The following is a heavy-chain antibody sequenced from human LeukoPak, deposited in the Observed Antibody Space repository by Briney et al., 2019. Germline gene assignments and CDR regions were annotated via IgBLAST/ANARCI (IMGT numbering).Heavy chain of an antibody. CDR3: AKGVGAWPYYYFDY. CDR1: GFTFTSNA. J-gene: IGHJ4*02. CDR2: ISGSGANP. V-gene: IGHV3-23*01. Sequence: GGSLTLSCPASGFTFTSNAMTWVRQTPGTGLDWISDISGSGANPYYADSVKGRFAISRDNAKNTLYLQMNSLRADDTAVYYCAKGVGAWPYYYFDYWGQGTLVTVSS. D-gene: IGHD2-21*02.